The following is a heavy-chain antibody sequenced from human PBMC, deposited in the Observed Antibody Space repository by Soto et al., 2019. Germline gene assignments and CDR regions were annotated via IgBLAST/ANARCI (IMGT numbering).Heavy chain of an antibody. V-gene: IGHV3-21*04. CDR3: AKEVAAGC. CDR2: ISSSGSYI. J-gene: IGHJ4*02. CDR1: GFTFSSYS. D-gene: IGHD6-25*01. Sequence: PGGSLRLSCAASGFTFSSYSMNWVRQAPGKGLKWVSSISSSGSYIYYADSVKGRFTISRDNSKNTLYLQMNSLRAEDTAVYYCAKEVAAGCWGQGTLVTVSS.